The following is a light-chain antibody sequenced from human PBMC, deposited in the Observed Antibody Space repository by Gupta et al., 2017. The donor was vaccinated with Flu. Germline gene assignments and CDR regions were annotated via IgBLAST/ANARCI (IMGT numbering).Light chain of an antibody. CDR3: QQYDSYSLT. V-gene: IGKV1-5*03. CDR1: QSLSSW. CDR2: KAP. Sequence: GDRVTITCRASQSLSSWLAWYQQKPGKAPNLLIYKAPNLESWVPSRFSGSGSGTEFTLTISSLQPDDFATYYGQQYDSYSLTFGGGTKVEI. J-gene: IGKJ4*01.